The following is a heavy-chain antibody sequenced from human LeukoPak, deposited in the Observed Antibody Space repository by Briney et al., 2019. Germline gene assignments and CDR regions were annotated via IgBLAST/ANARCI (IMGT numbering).Heavy chain of an antibody. CDR3: ARALRPRGRYYYGSGSYYGFDY. D-gene: IGHD3-10*01. CDR2: ISAYNGNT. CDR1: GYTFTSYG. V-gene: IGHV1-18*01. Sequence: ASVTVSCKASGYTFTSYGISWVRQAPGQGLEWMGWISAYNGNTNYAQKLQGRVTMTTDTSTSTAYMELRSLRSDDTAVYYCARALRPRGRYYYGSGSYYGFDYWGQGTLVTVSS. J-gene: IGHJ4*02.